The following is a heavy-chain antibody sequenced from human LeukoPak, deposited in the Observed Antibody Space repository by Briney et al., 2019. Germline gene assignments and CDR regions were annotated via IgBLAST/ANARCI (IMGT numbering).Heavy chain of an antibody. CDR2: RYYTSKVYN. CDR3: TREYMVQGVTLYAFDY. V-gene: IGHV6-1*01. Sequence: SQTLSLTCAISRDSVYSNNAAWNSIRQSPSGGLGLLGKRYYTSKVYNVYAVSMKSRITINQDTSRNKFSLQLNSVIPEDTAVYYCTREYMVQGVTLYAFDYWGQGTLVTVSS. D-gene: IGHD3-10*01. J-gene: IGHJ4*02. CDR1: RDSVYSNNAA.